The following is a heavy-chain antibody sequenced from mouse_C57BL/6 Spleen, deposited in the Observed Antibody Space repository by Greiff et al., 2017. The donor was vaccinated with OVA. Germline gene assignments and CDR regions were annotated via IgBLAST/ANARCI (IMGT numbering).Heavy chain of an antibody. CDR3: VRDGYYPYAMDY. V-gene: IGHV10-1*01. CDR2: IRSKSNNYAT. CDR1: GFSFNTYA. J-gene: IGHJ4*01. Sequence: EVKLMESGGGLVQPKGSLKLSCAASGFSFNTYAMNWVRQAPGKGLEWVARIRSKSNNYATYYADSVKDRFTISRDDSESMIYLQMNNLKTEDTAMYYCVRDGYYPYAMDYWGQGTSVTVSS. D-gene: IGHD2-3*01.